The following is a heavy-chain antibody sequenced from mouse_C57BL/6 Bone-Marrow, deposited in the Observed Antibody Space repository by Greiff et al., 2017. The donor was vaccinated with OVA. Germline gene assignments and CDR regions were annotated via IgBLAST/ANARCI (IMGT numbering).Heavy chain of an antibody. J-gene: IGHJ1*03. V-gene: IGHV1-76*01. D-gene: IGHD1-1*02. CDR3: ARALWPRYFDV. Sequence: VKLQESGAELVRPGASVKLSCKASGYTFTDYYINWVKQRPGQGLEWIARIYPGSGNTYYNEKFKGKATLTAEKSSSTAYMQLSSLTSEDSAVYFCARALWPRYFDVWGTGTTVTVSS. CDR2: IYPGSGNT. CDR1: GYTFTDYY.